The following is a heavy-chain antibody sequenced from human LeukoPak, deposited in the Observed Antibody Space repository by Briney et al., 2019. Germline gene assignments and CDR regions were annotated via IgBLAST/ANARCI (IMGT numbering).Heavy chain of an antibody. Sequence: GGSLRLSCAASGFTFSDFSMNWVRQAPGKGLEWISYISSSGSFICYAESYKGRFTISRDNARNSPYLQMSSLRAEDTAVYYCARDPLHCSGGSCYSGSDYWGQGTLVTVSS. J-gene: IGHJ4*02. D-gene: IGHD2-15*01. V-gene: IGHV3-48*01. CDR3: ARDPLHCSGGSCYSGSDY. CDR2: ISSSGSFI. CDR1: GFTFSDFS.